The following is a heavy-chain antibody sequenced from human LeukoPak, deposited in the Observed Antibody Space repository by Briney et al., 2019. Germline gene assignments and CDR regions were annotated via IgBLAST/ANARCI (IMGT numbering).Heavy chain of an antibody. Sequence: PGGSLRLSCAASGFTFSSYWMSWVRQAPGKGLEWVANIKQDGSEKYYVDSVKGRFTISRDNSKNTLYLQMNSLRAEDTAVYHCAKDATWNDPRDYYYYYYMDVWGKGTTVTISS. CDR3: AKDATWNDPRDYYYYYYMDV. CDR1: GFTFSSYW. D-gene: IGHD1-1*01. CDR2: IKQDGSEK. J-gene: IGHJ6*03. V-gene: IGHV3-7*01.